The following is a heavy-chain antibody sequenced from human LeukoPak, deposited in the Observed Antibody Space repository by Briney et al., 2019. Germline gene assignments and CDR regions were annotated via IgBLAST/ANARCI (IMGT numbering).Heavy chain of an antibody. V-gene: IGHV3-23*01. CDR3: AKMVREFYTISYYFDY. D-gene: IGHD2-8*01. J-gene: IGHJ4*02. CDR1: GFTFSSYA. Sequence: GGSLRLPCAASGFTFSSYAMSWVRQALGKGLEWVSAISGSGGSTYYADSVKGRFTISRDNSKNTLYLQMNSLRADDTAVYYCAKMVREFYTISYYFDYWGQGTLVTVSS. CDR2: ISGSGGST.